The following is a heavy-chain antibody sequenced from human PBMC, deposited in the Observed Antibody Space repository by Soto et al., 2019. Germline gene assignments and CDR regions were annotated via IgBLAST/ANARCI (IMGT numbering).Heavy chain of an antibody. Sequence: QVTLRESGPELVKPAETLTVTCSVSGLSLSSMEIAMSWIRQPPGMGLEWLGNIFGNDETTYNTSLGRRISISNDSSGSQVVLTLTTLYPADSATYFCARITASVAYIDLFDHWGHGATVTVSS. D-gene: IGHD2-21*01. CDR2: IFGNDET. CDR1: GLSLSSMEIA. J-gene: IGHJ6*02. V-gene: IGHV2-26*01. CDR3: ARITASVAYIDLFDH.